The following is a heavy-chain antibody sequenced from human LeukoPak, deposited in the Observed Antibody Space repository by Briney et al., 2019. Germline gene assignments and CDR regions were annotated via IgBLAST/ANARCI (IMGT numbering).Heavy chain of an antibody. Sequence: PGGSLRLSCAASGFTFSSYAMSWVRQAPGKGLEWVSAISGSGGSTYYADSVKGRFTISRDNSKNTLYLQMNSLRAEDTAVYYCAKGWSRARYCSGGSCYAPVDYWGQGTLVTVSS. CDR3: AKGWSRARYCSGGSCYAPVDY. D-gene: IGHD2-15*01. CDR2: ISGSGGST. CDR1: GFTFSSYA. J-gene: IGHJ4*02. V-gene: IGHV3-23*01.